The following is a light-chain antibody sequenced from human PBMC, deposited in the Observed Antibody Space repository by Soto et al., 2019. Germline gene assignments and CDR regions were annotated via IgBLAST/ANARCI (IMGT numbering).Light chain of an antibody. CDR2: EVS. V-gene: IGLV2-14*01. CDR3: FSYTTSSTLV. J-gene: IGLJ3*02. Sequence: QSALTQPASVSGSPGQSITISCTGTSSDVGGYNYVSWYQQHPAKAPKLMIYEVSNRPSGVSHRFSGSKSGNTASLTISGRQAEDEADYYGFSYTTSSTLVFGGGTKLTVL. CDR1: SSDVGGYNY.